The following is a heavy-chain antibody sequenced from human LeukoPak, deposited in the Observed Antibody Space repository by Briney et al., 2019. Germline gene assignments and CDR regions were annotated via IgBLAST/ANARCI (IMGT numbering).Heavy chain of an antibody. J-gene: IGHJ4*02. CDR3: AAYYDSSGSHKGARLGY. CDR2: ISSSSSYI. D-gene: IGHD3-22*01. V-gene: IGHV3-21*01. Sequence: RGSLRLSCAASGFTFSSYTMNWVRQAPGKGLEWVSSISSSSSYIYYADSVKGRFTISRDNAKNSLYLQMNSLRAEDTAVYYCAAYYDSSGSHKGARLGYWGQGTLVTVSS. CDR1: GFTFSSYT.